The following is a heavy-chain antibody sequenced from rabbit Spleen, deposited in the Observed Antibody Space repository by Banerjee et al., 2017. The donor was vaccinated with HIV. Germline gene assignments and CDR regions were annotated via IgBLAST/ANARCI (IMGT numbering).Heavy chain of an antibody. D-gene: IGHD3-1*01. CDR1: GVSFSSNYY. CDR2: IYAGGSDST. J-gene: IGHJ4*01. Sequence: QSLEESGGDLVKPGASLTLTYTASGVSFSSNYYMCWVRQAPGKGLEWIACIYAGGSDSTYYATWAKGRFTISKTSSTTVTLQMTSLTAADTATYFCARDLATVVGWNFNLWGPGTLVTVS. CDR3: ARDLATVVGWNFNL. V-gene: IGHV1S40*01.